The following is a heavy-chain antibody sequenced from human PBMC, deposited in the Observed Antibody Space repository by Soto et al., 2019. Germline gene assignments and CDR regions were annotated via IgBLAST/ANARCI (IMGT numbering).Heavy chain of an antibody. CDR3: ARGASYYSNGSGYLQH. D-gene: IGHD3-22*01. V-gene: IGHV4-30-2*01. CDR2: IYHSGNT. J-gene: IGHJ1*01. Sequence: QLQLQESGSGLMKPSQTLSLTCAVSGGSISSGGYPWNWIRQPPGKGLEWIGYIYHSGNTHYNPSLKSRVTISLDRSKNQFSLKLTSVTAADTAVYYCARGASYYSNGSGYLQHWGQGTLVTVSS. CDR1: GGSISSGGYP.